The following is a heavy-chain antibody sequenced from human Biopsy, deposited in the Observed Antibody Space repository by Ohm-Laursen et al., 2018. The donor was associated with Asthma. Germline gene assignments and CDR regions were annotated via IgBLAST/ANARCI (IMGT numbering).Heavy chain of an antibody. CDR1: GFTFGDYW. CDR3: ARGRGQL. CDR2: IYSGGTS. J-gene: IGHJ4*02. V-gene: IGHV3-53*01. D-gene: IGHD6-13*01. Sequence: SLRLSCAASGFTFGDYWMSWVRQVPGEGLEWVSVIYSGGTSHTADSVRGRFTISRDYSENTLYLQMNSLRAEDTAVYYCARGRGQLWGQGTLVTVSS.